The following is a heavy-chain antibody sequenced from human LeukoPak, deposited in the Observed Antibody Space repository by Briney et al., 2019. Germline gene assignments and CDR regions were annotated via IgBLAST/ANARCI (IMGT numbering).Heavy chain of an antibody. J-gene: IGHJ4*02. CDR3: ARARRDGYNLFDY. CDR1: GYSISTGYY. D-gene: IGHD5-24*01. V-gene: IGHV4-38-2*02. CDR2: FYHGGST. Sequence: KSSETLSLTCTVSGYSISTGYYWDWIRPPPGKGLEWIGTFYHGGSTYYNPSLKSRVTISVDTSKNQFSLKLSSVTAADTAVYYCARARRDGYNLFDYWGQGTLVTVSS.